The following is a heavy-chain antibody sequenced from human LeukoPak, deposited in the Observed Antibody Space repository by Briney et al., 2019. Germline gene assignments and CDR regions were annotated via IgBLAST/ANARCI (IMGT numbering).Heavy chain of an antibody. V-gene: IGHV1-18*01. CDR1: GYTFTNYG. J-gene: IGHJ4*02. CDR2: ISTKTDKT. D-gene: IGHD1-20*01. CDR3: AKEAVSNWNGFTYFDY. Sequence: ASLKVSCKPSGYTFTNYGISWVPHAPGQGPERMGWISTKTDKTTNAQKLKGRVTMTTDTSTSTSSMELRTLRSDDTAIFYCAKEAVSNWNGFTYFDYWGQGTLVTVSS.